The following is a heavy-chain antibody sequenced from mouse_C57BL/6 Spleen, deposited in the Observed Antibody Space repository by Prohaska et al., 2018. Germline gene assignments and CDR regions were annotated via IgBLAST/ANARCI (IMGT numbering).Heavy chain of an antibody. V-gene: IGHV6-3*01. CDR2: IRLKSENYAT. J-gene: IGHJ1*03. D-gene: IGHD2-5*01. Sequence: EVKLEESGGGLVQPGGSMKLSCVASGFTFSNYWMNWVRQSPETGLEWVAQIRLKSENYATYYAESVKGRFTISRDDSKSSVYLQMNNLRAEDTGIYYRTSHYYSNYWYFDVWGTGTTVTVSS. CDR3: TSHYYSNYWYFDV. CDR1: GFTFSNYW.